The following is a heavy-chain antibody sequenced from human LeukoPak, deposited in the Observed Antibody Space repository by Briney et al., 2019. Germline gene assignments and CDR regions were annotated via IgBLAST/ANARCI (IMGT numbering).Heavy chain of an antibody. CDR3: ARRNTADASIDF. D-gene: IGHD2/OR15-2a*01. CDR1: GGSIIGRW. Sequence: SETLSLTCTVSGGSIIGRWWSWVRQPPGKGLEWIGDIFYNGAINDNSPLKGRHTMSLDTSKNQFSLKLSSVTAADTAMYYCARRNTADASIDFWGQGTLVIASS. CDR2: IFYNGAI. V-gene: IGHV4-59*08. J-gene: IGHJ4*02.